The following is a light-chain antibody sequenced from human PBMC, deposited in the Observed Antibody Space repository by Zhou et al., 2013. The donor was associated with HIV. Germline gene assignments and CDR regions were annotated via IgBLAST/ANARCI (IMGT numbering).Light chain of an antibody. CDR1: QNVRRW. J-gene: IGKJ1*01. CDR2: EAS. Sequence: DIQMTQSPSTLSASVGDRVTVTCRASQNVRRWVAWYQQKPGKAPKLLISEASNLQIGVPSRFRGSGYGTEFTLTVAGLQAEDFAIYFCQQYDNLWTFGPGTRVDVK. CDR3: QQYDNLWT. V-gene: IGKV1-5*03.